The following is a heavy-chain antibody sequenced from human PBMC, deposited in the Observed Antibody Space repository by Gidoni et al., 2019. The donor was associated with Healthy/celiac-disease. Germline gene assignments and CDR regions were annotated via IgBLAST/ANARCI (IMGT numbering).Heavy chain of an antibody. Sequence: VQLLESGGGLVQPGGSLRLSCAASASTFSSYALPWVRQAPGQGLEWVSASSGSGGSTYYADSVKGRFTISRDNSKNTLYLQMNSLRAEDTAVYYCAKMGRSCGESRPLDYWGQGTLVTVSS. V-gene: IGHV3-23*01. CDR2: SSGSGGST. CDR3: AKMGRSCGESRPLDY. J-gene: IGHJ4*02. D-gene: IGHD3-10*01. CDR1: ASTFSSYA.